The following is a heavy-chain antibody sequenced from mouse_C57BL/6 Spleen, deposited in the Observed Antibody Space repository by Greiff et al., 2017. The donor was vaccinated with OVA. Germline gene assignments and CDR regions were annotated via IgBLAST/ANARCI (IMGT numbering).Heavy chain of an antibody. J-gene: IGHJ2*01. Sequence: QVQLQQSGPELVKPGASVKISCKASGYAFSSSWMNWVKQRPGTGLEWIGRIYPGDGDTNYNGKFKGKATLTADKSSSTAYMQLSGLTSEDSAVYCCARSGDWDDYWGQGTTLTVSS. V-gene: IGHV1-82*01. CDR3: ARSGDWDDY. CDR2: IYPGDGDT. CDR1: GYAFSSSW. D-gene: IGHD4-1*01.